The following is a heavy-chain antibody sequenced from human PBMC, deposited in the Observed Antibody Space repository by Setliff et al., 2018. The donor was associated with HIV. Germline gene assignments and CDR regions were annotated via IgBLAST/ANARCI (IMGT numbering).Heavy chain of an antibody. Sequence: SETLSLTCTVSGGSISSVGYYWSWIRQHPGKGLEWIGHIYTSGSTNYNPSLKSRVTMSVDTSKNQFSLKLSSVTAADTAVYYCARFAYYSDSGGYYHHWGQGALVTVSS. CDR3: ARFAYYSDSGGYYHH. CDR1: GGSISSVGYY. D-gene: IGHD3-22*01. J-gene: IGHJ4*02. V-gene: IGHV4-61*09. CDR2: IYTSGST.